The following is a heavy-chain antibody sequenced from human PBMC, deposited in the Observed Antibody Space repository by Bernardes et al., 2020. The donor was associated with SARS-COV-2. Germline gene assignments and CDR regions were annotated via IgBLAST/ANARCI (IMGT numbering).Heavy chain of an antibody. V-gene: IGHV3-72*01. CDR1: GFSFRDHY. J-gene: IGHJ4*02. Sequence: GGSLRLSCAASGFSFRDHYMDWVRQAPGTGLAWVGRIRSKPKGYATTYAASLKGRFVISRDDSRNTAYLQIHSLKIDDTAVYYCTGDYLYWDQGTLVSVSS. CDR3: TGDYLY. CDR2: IRSKPKGYAT. D-gene: IGHD2-21*01.